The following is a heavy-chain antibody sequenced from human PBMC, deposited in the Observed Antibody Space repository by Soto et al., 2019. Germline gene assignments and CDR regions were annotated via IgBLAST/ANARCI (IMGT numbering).Heavy chain of an antibody. Sequence: QVQLQESGPGLVKPSGTLSLTCAVSGGSISSSNWWNWVRQPPGKGLEWIGENYHSGSTNYNPSLKSRGTISVEKSKNQFSLKLSSVTAADTAVYFCATRRDGSGSLDQWGQGTLVTVSS. V-gene: IGHV4-4*02. CDR2: NYHSGST. CDR3: ATRRDGSGSLDQ. D-gene: IGHD3-10*01. J-gene: IGHJ4*02. CDR1: GGSISSSNW.